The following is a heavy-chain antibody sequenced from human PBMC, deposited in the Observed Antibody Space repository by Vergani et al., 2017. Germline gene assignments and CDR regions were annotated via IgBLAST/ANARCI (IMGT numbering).Heavy chain of an antibody. D-gene: IGHD3-22*01. J-gene: IGHJ4*02. CDR1: GYTFTSYD. V-gene: IGHV1-8*01. CDR3: ARVYYDSSGYYYPPPFDY. CDR2: MNPNSGNT. Sequence: QVQLVQSGAEVKKPGASVKVSCKASGYTFTSYDINWVRQATGQGLEWMGWMNPNSGNTGYAQKFQGRVTMTRNTSISTAYMELSSLRSEDTAVYYCARVYYDSSGYYYPPPFDYWGQGTLVTVSS.